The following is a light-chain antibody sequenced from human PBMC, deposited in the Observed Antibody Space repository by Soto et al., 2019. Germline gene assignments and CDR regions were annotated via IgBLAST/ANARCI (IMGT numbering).Light chain of an antibody. CDR1: QSVSSSY. CDR3: QQYGSSPRT. CDR2: GAS. J-gene: IGKJ1*01. Sequence: EFVLTQSPGTLSLSPGERATPSCRASQSVSSSYLAWYQQKPGQAPRLLIYGASSRATGIPDRFSGSGSGTDFTLTISRLEPEDFAVYYWQQYGSSPRTFGQGTKVDIK. V-gene: IGKV3-20*01.